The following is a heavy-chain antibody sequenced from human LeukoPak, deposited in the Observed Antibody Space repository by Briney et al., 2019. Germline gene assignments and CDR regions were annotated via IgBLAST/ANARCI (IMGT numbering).Heavy chain of an antibody. V-gene: IGHV4-34*01. Sequence: SETLSLTCAVYGGSFSGYYWSWIRQPPGKGLEWIGEINHSGSTNYNPSLKSRVTISVDTSKNQFSLKLSSETAADTAVYFCARACFRYYYGSGSYYNVRYFDYWGQGTLVTVSS. D-gene: IGHD3-10*01. CDR3: ARACFRYYYGSGSYYNVRYFDY. CDR1: GGSFSGYY. CDR2: INHSGST. J-gene: IGHJ4*02.